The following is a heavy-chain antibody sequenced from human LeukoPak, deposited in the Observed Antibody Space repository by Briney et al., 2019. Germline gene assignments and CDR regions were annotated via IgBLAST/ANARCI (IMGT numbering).Heavy chain of an antibody. Sequence: GGSLRLSCAASGFTFSSYAMHWVRQAPGKGLEWVAVISYGGSNKYYADSVKGRFTISRDNSKNTLYLQMNSLRAEDTAVYYCARWDILPYWGQGTLVTVSS. CDR3: ARWDILPY. D-gene: IGHD3-3*02. CDR2: ISYGGSNK. CDR1: GFTFSSYA. V-gene: IGHV3-30*04. J-gene: IGHJ4*02.